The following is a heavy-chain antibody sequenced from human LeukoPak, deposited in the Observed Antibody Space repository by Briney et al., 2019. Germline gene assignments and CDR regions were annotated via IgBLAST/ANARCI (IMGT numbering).Heavy chain of an antibody. V-gene: IGHV1-69*13. CDR1: GGTFSSYA. Sequence: ASVKVSCKASGGTFSSYAISRVRQAPGQGLEWMGGIIPIFGTANYAQKFQGRVTITADESTSTAYMELSSLRSEDTAVYYCAGAYYYDSSGYQTYYFDYWGQGTLVTVSS. CDR3: AGAYYYDSSGYQTYYFDY. J-gene: IGHJ4*02. D-gene: IGHD3-22*01. CDR2: IIPIFGTA.